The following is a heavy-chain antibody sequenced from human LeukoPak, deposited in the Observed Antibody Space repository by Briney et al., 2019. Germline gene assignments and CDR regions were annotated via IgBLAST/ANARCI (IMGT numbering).Heavy chain of an antibody. V-gene: IGHV3-73*01. D-gene: IGHD6-19*01. Sequence: GGSLRLSCAASGFTFSGSAMHWVRQASGKGLEWVGRIRSKANSYATAYAASVKGRFTISRDDSKNTAYLQMNSLKTEDTAVYYCTQWLDAFDIWGQGTMVTDSS. J-gene: IGHJ3*02. CDR2: IRSKANSYAT. CDR1: GFTFSGSA. CDR3: TQWLDAFDI.